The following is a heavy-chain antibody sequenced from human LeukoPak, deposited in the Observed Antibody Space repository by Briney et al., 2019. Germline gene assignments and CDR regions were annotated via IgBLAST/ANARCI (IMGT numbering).Heavy chain of an antibody. Sequence: ASVKVSCKASGFTFISYGFSWVRQAPGQGLEWVGWIGGYDGDRHYAEKLQGRVTITTDTSTSTAYMELRSLRSDDTAVYYCARDLWSVYDSSGYYRDFDYWGQGTLVTVSS. CDR2: IGGYDGDR. CDR1: GFTFISYG. CDR3: ARDLWSVYDSSGYYRDFDY. D-gene: IGHD3-22*01. V-gene: IGHV1-18*01. J-gene: IGHJ4*02.